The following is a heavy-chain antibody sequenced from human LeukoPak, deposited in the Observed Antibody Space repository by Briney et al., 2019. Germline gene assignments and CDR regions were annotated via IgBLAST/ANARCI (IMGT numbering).Heavy chain of an antibody. Sequence: GGSLRLSCAASGFILSDYYMSWIRQAPGKGLEWVSYISGSGTTIKYADSMKGRFTISRDNAKRSLYLHMNSLRAEDTAVYYCAAHYGGNSGYWGQGTLVTVSS. J-gene: IGHJ4*02. D-gene: IGHD4-23*01. CDR3: AAHYGGNSGY. V-gene: IGHV3-11*01. CDR2: ISGSGTTI. CDR1: GFILSDYY.